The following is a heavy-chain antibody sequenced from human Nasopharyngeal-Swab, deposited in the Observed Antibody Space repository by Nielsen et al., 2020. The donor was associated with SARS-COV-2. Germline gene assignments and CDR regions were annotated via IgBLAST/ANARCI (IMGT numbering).Heavy chain of an antibody. J-gene: IGHJ4*02. D-gene: IGHD7-27*01. CDR3: ASLRFRGFRELGDY. V-gene: IGHV3-30*03. CDR2: ISYDGSNK. CDR1: GFTFSSYG. Sequence: GGSLRLSCAASGFTFSSYGMHWVRQAPGKGLEWVAVISYDGSNKYYADSVKGRFTTSRDNSKNTLYLQMNSLRVEDTAVYYCASLRFRGFRELGDYWGQGTLVTVSS.